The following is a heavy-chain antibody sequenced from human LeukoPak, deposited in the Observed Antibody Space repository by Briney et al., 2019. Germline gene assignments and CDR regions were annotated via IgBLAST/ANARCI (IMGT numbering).Heavy chain of an antibody. CDR1: GFTVSSNY. Sequence: GGSLGLSCAASGFTVSSNYMSWVRQAPGKGLEWVSVIYSGGSTYYADSVKGRFTISRDNSKNTLYLQMNSLRAEDTAVYYCARGGRLWELLYWGQGTLVTVSS. CDR2: IYSGGST. CDR3: ARGGRLWELLY. J-gene: IGHJ4*02. V-gene: IGHV3-66*01. D-gene: IGHD1-26*01.